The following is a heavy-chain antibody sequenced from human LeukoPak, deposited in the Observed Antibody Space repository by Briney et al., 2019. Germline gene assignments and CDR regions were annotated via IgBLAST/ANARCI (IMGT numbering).Heavy chain of an antibody. CDR3: ARGGPTTYDDYYDSSGYPTQHAFDI. CDR2: ISAYNGNT. D-gene: IGHD3-22*01. CDR1: GYTFTSFG. J-gene: IGHJ3*02. V-gene: IGHV1-18*01. Sequence: GASVKVSCMASGYTFTSFGISWVRQAPGQGLEWMGWISAYNGNTNYAQKLQGRVTMTTDTSTSTAYMELRSLRSDDTAVYYCARGGPTTYDDYYDSSGYPTQHAFDIWGQGTMVTVSS.